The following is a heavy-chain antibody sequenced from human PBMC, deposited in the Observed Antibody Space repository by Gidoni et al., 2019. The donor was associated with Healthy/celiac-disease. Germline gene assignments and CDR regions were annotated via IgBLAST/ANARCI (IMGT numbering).Heavy chain of an antibody. CDR3: ARALLGGYYFDY. CDR2: TYYRSKWYN. J-gene: IGHJ4*02. Sequence: RTYYRSKWYNDYAVSVKSRITINPDTSKNQFSLQLNSVTPEDTAVYYCARALLGGYYFDYWGQGTLVTVSS. V-gene: IGHV6-1*01. D-gene: IGHD3-10*01.